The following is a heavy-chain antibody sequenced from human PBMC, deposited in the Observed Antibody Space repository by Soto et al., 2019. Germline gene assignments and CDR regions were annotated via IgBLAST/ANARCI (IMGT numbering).Heavy chain of an antibody. Sequence: ASVKVSCKASGGTFSSYAISWVRQAPGQGLEWMGGIIPIFGTANYAQKFQGRVTITADESTSTAYMELSSLRSEDTAVYYCAREVALVNEVAANYYYYGMDVWGQGTTVTVSS. CDR3: AREVALVNEVAANYYYYGMDV. D-gene: IGHD2-15*01. V-gene: IGHV1-69*13. CDR1: GGTFSSYA. J-gene: IGHJ6*02. CDR2: IIPIFGTA.